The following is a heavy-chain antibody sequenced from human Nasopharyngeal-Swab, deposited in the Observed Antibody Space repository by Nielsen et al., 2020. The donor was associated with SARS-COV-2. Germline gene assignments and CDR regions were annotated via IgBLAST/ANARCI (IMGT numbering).Heavy chain of an antibody. Sequence: LSCAASGFTFSRYTMHWVRQAPGKGLEWVAVISYDGSNKYYADSVKGRFTISRDISKNTLYLQMNSLRAEDTAVFYCASTPLDSSGYYYAFHYWGRGTLVTVPS. V-gene: IGHV3-30-3*01. CDR2: ISYDGSNK. D-gene: IGHD3-22*01. J-gene: IGHJ4*02. CDR3: ASTPLDSSGYYYAFHY. CDR1: GFTFSRYT.